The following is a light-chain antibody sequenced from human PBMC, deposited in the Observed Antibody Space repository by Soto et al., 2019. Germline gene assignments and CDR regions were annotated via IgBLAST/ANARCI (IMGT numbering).Light chain of an antibody. V-gene: IGKV3-15*01. CDR3: QQYNNWRT. CDR2: GAS. J-gene: IGKJ1*01. Sequence: EIVMTQSPATLSVSPGETATLSCRASQSVSTSLAWYQQKPGQAPRLLISGASTRATGVPSRFSGSGSETELTLTISRLQSEDFAVYCCQQYNNWRTFGQGTKVEIK. CDR1: QSVSTS.